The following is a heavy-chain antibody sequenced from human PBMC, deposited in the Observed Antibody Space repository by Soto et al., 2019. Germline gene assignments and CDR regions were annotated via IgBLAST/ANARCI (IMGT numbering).Heavy chain of an antibody. V-gene: IGHV4-31*03. Sequence: QVQLQESGPGLVKPSQTLSLTCTVSGGSISSGGYYWSWIRQHPGKGLEWIGYIYYSGSTYYNPSLKSRVTISVDTSKNQFSLKLSSVTAADTAVYYCARRRRESGYYYDVFDYWGQGTLVTVSS. J-gene: IGHJ4*02. CDR2: IYYSGST. CDR1: GGSISSGGYY. CDR3: ARRRRESGYYYDVFDY. D-gene: IGHD3-22*01.